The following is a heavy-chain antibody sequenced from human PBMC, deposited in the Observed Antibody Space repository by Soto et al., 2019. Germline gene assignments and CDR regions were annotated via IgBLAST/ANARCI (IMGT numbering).Heavy chain of an antibody. J-gene: IGHJ3*02. D-gene: IGHD2-15*01. Sequence: GGSLRLSCAASGFTFSSYAMSWVRQAPGKGLEWVSAISGSGGSTYYADSVKGRFTISRDNSKNTLYLQMNSLRAEDTAVYYCAKKDIVVVVAADDAFDIWGQGTMVTVSS. V-gene: IGHV3-23*01. CDR3: AKKDIVVVVAADDAFDI. CDR2: ISGSGGST. CDR1: GFTFSSYA.